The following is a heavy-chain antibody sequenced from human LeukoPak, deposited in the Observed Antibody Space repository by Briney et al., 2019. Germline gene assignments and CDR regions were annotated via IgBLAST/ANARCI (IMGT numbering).Heavy chain of an antibody. D-gene: IGHD3-10*01. CDR3: ARLVRTGSARFDY. CDR1: GGSISSSSYY. V-gene: IGHV4-39*07. CDR2: IYYSGST. Sequence: SETLSFTCTVSGGSISSSSYYWGWIRQPPGKGLEWIGSIYYSGSTYYNPSLKSRVTISVDTSKNQFSLKLSSVTAADTAVYYCARLVRTGSARFDYWGQGTLVTVSS. J-gene: IGHJ4*02.